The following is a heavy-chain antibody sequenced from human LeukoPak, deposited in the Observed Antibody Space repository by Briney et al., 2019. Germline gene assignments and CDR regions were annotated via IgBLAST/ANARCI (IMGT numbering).Heavy chain of an antibody. V-gene: IGHV4-34*01. Sequence: SETLSLTCAVYGGSFSGYYWSWIRQPPGKGLEWIGEINHSGSTNYNPSLKSRVTISVDTSKNQFSLKLSSVTAADTAVYYCARVMVFNYYDSSGLEAFDIWGQGTMVTVSS. J-gene: IGHJ3*02. CDR1: GGSFSGYY. CDR3: ARVMVFNYYDSSGLEAFDI. CDR2: INHSGST. D-gene: IGHD3-22*01.